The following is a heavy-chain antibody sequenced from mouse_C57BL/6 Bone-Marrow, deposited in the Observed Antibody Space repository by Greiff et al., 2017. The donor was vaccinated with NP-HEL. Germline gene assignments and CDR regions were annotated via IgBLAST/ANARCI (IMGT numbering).Heavy chain of an antibody. CDR1: EYEFPSHD. V-gene: IGHV5-2*03. CDR2: INSDGGST. CDR3: ARQDPTGTWAY. J-gene: IGHJ3*01. Sequence: EVKVEESGGGLVQPGESLKLSCESNEYEFPSHDMSWVRKTPEKRLELVAAINSDGGSTYYPDTMERRFIISRDNTKKTLYLQMSSLRSEDTALYYCARQDPTGTWAYWGQGTLVTVSA. D-gene: IGHD4-1*02.